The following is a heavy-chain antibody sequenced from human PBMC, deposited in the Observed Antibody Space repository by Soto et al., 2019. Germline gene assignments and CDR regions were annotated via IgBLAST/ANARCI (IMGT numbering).Heavy chain of an antibody. CDR3: ARDHLGIAAGDFDL. CDR1: GFTFSSYA. V-gene: IGHV3-23*01. CDR2: ISGSGGST. J-gene: IGHJ4*02. D-gene: IGHD6-19*01. Sequence: PGGSLRLSCAASGFTFSSYAMSWVRQAPGKGLEWVSAISGSGGSTYYADSVRGRFTISRDDAKKSLFLQMNSLRADDTAVYYCARDHLGIAAGDFDLWGQGTLVTVSS.